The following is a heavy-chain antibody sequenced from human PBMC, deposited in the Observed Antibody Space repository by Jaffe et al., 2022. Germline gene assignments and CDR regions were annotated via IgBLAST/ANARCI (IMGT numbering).Heavy chain of an antibody. Sequence: QVQLQQWGAGLLKPSETLSLTCAVYGGSFSGYYWSWIRQPPGKGLEWIGEINHSGSTNYNPSLKSRVTISVDTSKNQFSLKLSSVTAADTAVYYCARVKGSYDFWSGPHNYHRPKYYYYYYYMDVWGKGTTVTVSS. CDR3: ARVKGSYDFWSGPHNYHRPKYYYYYYYMDV. D-gene: IGHD3-3*01. CDR1: GGSFSGYY. J-gene: IGHJ6*03. V-gene: IGHV4-34*01. CDR2: INHSGST.